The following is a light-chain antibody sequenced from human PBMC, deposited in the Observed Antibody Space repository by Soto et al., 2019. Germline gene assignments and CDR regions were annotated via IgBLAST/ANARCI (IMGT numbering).Light chain of an antibody. J-gene: IGKJ4*01. V-gene: IGKV1-8*01. CDR2: AAS. Sequence: IRMTQSPSSFSASTGDRVTITCRASQGISSYLAWYQQKPGKAPKLLIYAASSLQSGVPSRFSGSGSGTDFTLTISSLQPEDFATYYCQQANSFPFTFAGGTKV. CDR3: QQANSFPFT. CDR1: QGISSY.